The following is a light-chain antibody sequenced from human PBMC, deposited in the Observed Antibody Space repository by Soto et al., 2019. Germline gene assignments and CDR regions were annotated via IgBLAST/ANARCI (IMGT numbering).Light chain of an antibody. V-gene: IGLV2-23*01. CDR1: SSDIGTYNL. CDR2: EGI. CDR3: CSYAGSGTDNYV. Sequence: QSVLTQPASVSGSPGQSITISCTGTSSDIGTYNLVSWYQHYPGKAPKLMIYEGIKRPSGVSNRFSGSKSGNTAFLTISRLQAEDEADYYCCSYAGSGTDNYVFGSGTKVTVL. J-gene: IGLJ1*01.